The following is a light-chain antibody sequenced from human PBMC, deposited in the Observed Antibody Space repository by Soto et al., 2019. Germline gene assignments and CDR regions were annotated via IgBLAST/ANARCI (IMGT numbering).Light chain of an antibody. CDR1: QSVRNF. Sequence: IVLTQSPATLSLSPGERATLSYRASQSVRNFLAGYQQKPGQAPRRLIYDASNRPTGVPARFSGSGSGTDFTLTISSLEPEDLEFYYCRRRRNWLTFGGGTKLVIK. CDR3: RRRRNWLT. J-gene: IGKJ4*01. V-gene: IGKV3-11*01. CDR2: DAS.